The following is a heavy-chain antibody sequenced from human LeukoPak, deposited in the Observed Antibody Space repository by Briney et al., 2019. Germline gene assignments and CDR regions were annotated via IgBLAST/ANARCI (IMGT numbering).Heavy chain of an antibody. CDR3: ARRYCSSTSCLFDY. Sequence: GGSLRLSCAASGFTFSSYSMNWVRQAPGKGLGWVSSISSSSGYIQYADSVKGRFTISRDNAENSLYLQMNSLRAEDTAVYYCARRYCSSTSCLFDYWGQGTLVTVPS. CDR1: GFTFSSYS. V-gene: IGHV3-21*01. CDR2: ISSSSGYI. J-gene: IGHJ4*02. D-gene: IGHD2-2*01.